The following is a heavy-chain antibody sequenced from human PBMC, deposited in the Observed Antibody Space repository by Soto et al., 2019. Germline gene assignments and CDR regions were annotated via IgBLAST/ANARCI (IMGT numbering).Heavy chain of an antibody. CDR1: GFTFSSYA. D-gene: IGHD5-18*01. CDR2: ISYDGSNK. Sequence: GGSLRLSCAASGFTFSSYAMHWVRQAPGKGLEWVAVISYDGSNKYYADSVKGRFTISRDNSKNTLYLQMNSLRAEDTAVYYCARDAIQLWLRFPNYFDYWGQGTLVTVSS. J-gene: IGHJ4*02. CDR3: ARDAIQLWLRFPNYFDY. V-gene: IGHV3-30-3*01.